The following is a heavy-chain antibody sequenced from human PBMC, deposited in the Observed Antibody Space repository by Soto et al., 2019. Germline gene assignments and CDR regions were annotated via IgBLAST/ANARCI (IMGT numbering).Heavy chain of an antibody. V-gene: IGHV4-34*01. D-gene: IGHD2-15*01. CDR3: ARAAPRYCSGGSCYSGGDY. Sequence: QVQLQQWGAGLLKPSETLSLTCAVYGGSFSAYYWSWIRQPPGKGLEWIGEINHSGSTNSNPSLKSRATLSVDTSKSQFSLKLSSVTAADTAVYYCARAAPRYCSGGSCYSGGDYWGQGTLVTVSS. CDR1: GGSFSAYY. J-gene: IGHJ4*02. CDR2: INHSGST.